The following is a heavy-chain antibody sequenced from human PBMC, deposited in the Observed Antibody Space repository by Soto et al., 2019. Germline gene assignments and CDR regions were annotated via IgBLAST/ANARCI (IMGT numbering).Heavy chain of an antibody. Sequence: PGGSLRLSCAASGFTFSSYGMHWVRQAPGKGLEWVAVISYDGSNKYYADSVKGRFTISRDNSKNTLYLQMNSLRAEDTAVYYCARGYDSSGWPPGFDYWGQGTLVTVSS. J-gene: IGHJ4*02. CDR2: ISYDGSNK. V-gene: IGHV3-30*03. CDR1: GFTFSSYG. D-gene: IGHD6-19*01. CDR3: ARGYDSSGWPPGFDY.